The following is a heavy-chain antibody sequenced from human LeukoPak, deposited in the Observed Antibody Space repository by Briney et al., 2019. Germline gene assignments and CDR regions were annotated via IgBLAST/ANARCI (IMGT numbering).Heavy chain of an antibody. CDR2: ISGSGDET. D-gene: IGHD6-19*01. CDR3: AKAGRSSGWYWFGY. V-gene: IGHV3-23*01. CDR1: GFTFRNYA. Sequence: GGSLRLSCAASGFTFRNYAMSWVRQAPGKGLEWVSAISGSGDETNYADSVKGRLTISRDNSKNTLFLQMNSLRAEDTAVYYCAKAGRSSGWYWFGYWGQGTLVTVSS. J-gene: IGHJ4*02.